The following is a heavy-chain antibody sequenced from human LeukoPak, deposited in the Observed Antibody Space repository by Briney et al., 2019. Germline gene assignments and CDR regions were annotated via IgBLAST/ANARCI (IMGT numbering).Heavy chain of an antibody. Sequence: SETLSLTCTVSGGSISSSSYYWGRIRQPPGKGLEWIGSIYYSGSTYYNPSLKSRVTISVDTSKNQFSLKLSSVTAADTAVYYCARMHDGGSGSYYIFDYWGQGTLVTVSS. CDR3: ARMHDGGSGSYYIFDY. CDR2: IYYSGST. V-gene: IGHV4-39*07. CDR1: GGSISSSSYY. D-gene: IGHD3-10*01. J-gene: IGHJ4*02.